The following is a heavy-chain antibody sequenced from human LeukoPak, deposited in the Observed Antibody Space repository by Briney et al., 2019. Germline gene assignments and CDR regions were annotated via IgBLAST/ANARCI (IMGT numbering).Heavy chain of an antibody. CDR1: GYTFTNYG. J-gene: IGHJ4*02. CDR2: ISAYNGNT. V-gene: IGHV1-18*01. CDR3: ARDWGIGIIAAAPGF. D-gene: IGHD6-13*01. Sequence: GASVKVSCKASGYTFTNYGITWVRQAPGQGLEWMGWISAYNGNTNYAQKLQDRATMTTNTSTSTAYMEVRSLRSDDTAVYYCARDWGIGIIAAAPGFWGQGTLVTVSS.